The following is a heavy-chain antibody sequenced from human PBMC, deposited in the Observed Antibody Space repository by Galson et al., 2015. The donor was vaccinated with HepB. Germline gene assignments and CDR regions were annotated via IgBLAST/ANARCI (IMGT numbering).Heavy chain of an antibody. V-gene: IGHV3-30*04. J-gene: IGHJ3*01. CDR3: ASHENSGWLEPLDF. Sequence: SLRLSCAASGLAFNTYAVHWVRQAPGKGLEWMAVISPDGNNQHCIDSVKGRVTLSRDTSKTTVYLQINSLTSEDTALYYCASHENSGWLEPLDFWGQGTMVIVSS. D-gene: IGHD6-19*01. CDR1: GLAFNTYA. CDR2: ISPDGNNQ.